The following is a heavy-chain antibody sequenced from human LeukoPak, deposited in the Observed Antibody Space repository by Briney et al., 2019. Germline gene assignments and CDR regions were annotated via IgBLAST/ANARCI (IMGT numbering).Heavy chain of an antibody. Sequence: GGSLSLSCTASGFTFSNYVMSWVRQAPGKGLEWVSLISGNGDRTYYADSVKGRFTISRDNSKNTLYLQMNSLRAEDTAVYYCAKENEGYSYGYAVDYWGQGTLVTVSS. J-gene: IGHJ4*02. CDR2: ISGNGDRT. D-gene: IGHD5-18*01. CDR3: AKENEGYSYGYAVDY. V-gene: IGHV3-23*01. CDR1: GFTFSNYV.